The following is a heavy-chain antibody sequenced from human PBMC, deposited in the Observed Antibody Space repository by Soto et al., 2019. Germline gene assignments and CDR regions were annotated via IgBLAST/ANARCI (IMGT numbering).Heavy chain of an antibody. Sequence: QVQLVQSGAEVKKPGSSVKVSCKASGGTFSSYAISWVRQAPGQGLEWMGGIIPIFGTANYAQKFQGRVTITADESTSTAFLELSSLRSEDTAVYYCASWDTGMVTLDYWGQGSLVTVSS. V-gene: IGHV1-69*01. D-gene: IGHD5-18*01. CDR1: GGTFSSYA. CDR2: IIPIFGTA. J-gene: IGHJ4*02. CDR3: ASWDTGMVTLDY.